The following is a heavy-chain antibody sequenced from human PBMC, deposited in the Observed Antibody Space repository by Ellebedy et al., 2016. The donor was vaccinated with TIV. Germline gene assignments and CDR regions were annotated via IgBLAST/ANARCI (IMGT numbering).Heavy chain of an antibody. CDR3: VTDRGEGGNPSFFDF. V-gene: IGHV3-21*01. CDR2: LRSSSSYI. Sequence: GESLKISCAVSGFPFSSYNMNWVRQAPGKGLEWVSSLRSSSSYIFYADSVKGRFTISRDNAKQSLSLHMDILRDEDTAVYYCVTDRGEGGNPSFFDFWGQGTLVSVST. J-gene: IGHJ4*02. D-gene: IGHD3-10*01. CDR1: GFPFSSYN.